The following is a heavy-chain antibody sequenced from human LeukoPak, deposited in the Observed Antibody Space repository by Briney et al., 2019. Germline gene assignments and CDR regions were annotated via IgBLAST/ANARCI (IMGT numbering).Heavy chain of an antibody. CDR2: ISSSSSYI. J-gene: IGHJ6*02. D-gene: IGHD1/OR15-1a*01. V-gene: IGHV3-21*01. CDR3: ARDANCYNGLDV. Sequence: GGSLTLTLAASGFTFSSYSINWVRQAPGKGLEWVSSISSSSSYIYYADSVKGRFTISRDNAKNSLYLQMNSLRAENTAVYYCARDANCYNGLDVWGQGTTVTVSS. CDR1: GFTFSSYS.